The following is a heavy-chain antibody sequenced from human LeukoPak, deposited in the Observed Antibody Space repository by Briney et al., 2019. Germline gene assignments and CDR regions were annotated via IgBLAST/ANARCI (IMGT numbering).Heavy chain of an antibody. D-gene: IGHD3-3*01. CDR1: GGSISSHY. V-gene: IGHV4-59*11. Sequence: SETLSLTCTVSGGSISSHYWSWIRQPPGKGLEWIGYIYYSGSTNYNPSLKSRVTISVDTSKNQFSLKLSSVTAADTAVYYCARVYYDFWSGSPNYYYMDVWGKGTTVTVFS. J-gene: IGHJ6*03. CDR2: IYYSGST. CDR3: ARVYYDFWSGSPNYYYMDV.